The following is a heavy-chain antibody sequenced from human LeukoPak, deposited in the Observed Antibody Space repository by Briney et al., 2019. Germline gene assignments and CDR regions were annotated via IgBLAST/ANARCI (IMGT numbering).Heavy chain of an antibody. V-gene: IGHV3-23*01. J-gene: IGHJ4*02. CDR3: AKGLGYYYESGGYYLGYYLDY. CDR1: GFTFSSYA. CDR2: ISGGGDST. D-gene: IGHD3-22*01. Sequence: GGSLRLSCAASGFTFSSYAMSWVRQAPGKGLEWVSIISGGGDSTSYADSVKGRFTISRDNSENTLSLQMNSLRAEDTAIYYCAKGLGYYYESGGYYLGYYLDYWGQGTLVTVSS.